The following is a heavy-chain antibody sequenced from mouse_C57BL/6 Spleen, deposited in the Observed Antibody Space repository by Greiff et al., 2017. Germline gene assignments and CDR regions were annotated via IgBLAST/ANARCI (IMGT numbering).Heavy chain of an antibody. V-gene: IGHV1-19*01. Sequence: EVQLQQSGPVLVKPGASVKMSCKASGYTFTDYYMNWVKQSHGKSLEWIGVINPYNGGTSYNQKFKGKATLTVDKSSSTAYMELNSLTSEDSAVYYCAREGGSYYGNHGAYWGQGTLVTVSA. CDR3: AREGGSYYGNHGAY. J-gene: IGHJ3*01. CDR1: GYTFTDYY. D-gene: IGHD2-10*01. CDR2: INPYNGGT.